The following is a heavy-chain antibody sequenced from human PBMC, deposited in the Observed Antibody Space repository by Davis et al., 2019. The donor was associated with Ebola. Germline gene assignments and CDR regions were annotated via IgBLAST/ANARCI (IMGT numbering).Heavy chain of an antibody. V-gene: IGHV3-49*04. CDR3: TRDGDTIFGMDV. CDR2: IRSKAYGGTT. J-gene: IGHJ6*02. D-gene: IGHD3-3*01. Sequence: LSLTCAVYGGSFSGYYWSWVRQAPGKGLEWVGFIRSKAYGGTTEYAASVKGRFTISRDDSKSIAYLQMNSLKTEDTAVYYCTRDGDTIFGMDVWGQGTTVTVSS. CDR1: GGSFSGYY.